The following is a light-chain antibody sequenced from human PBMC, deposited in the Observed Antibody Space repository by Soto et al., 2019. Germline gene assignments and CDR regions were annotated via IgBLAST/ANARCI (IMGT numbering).Light chain of an antibody. J-gene: IGLJ3*02. CDR3: QAYDYSLTASV. V-gene: IGLV1-40*01. CDR1: SSNIGTPHD. CDR2: GNR. Sequence: QPVLTQPPSVSGAPGQRVTISCTGDSSNIGTPHDVQWYQQLPGAAPKLVIFGNRNRPSGVPERFSGSKSGTSASLAITGLQAEDEADYYCQAYDYSLTASVFGGGTKLTVL.